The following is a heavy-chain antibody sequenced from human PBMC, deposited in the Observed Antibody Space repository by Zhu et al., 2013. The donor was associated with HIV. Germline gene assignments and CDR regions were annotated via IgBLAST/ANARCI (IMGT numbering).Heavy chain of an antibody. J-gene: IGHJ5*02. D-gene: IGHD3-9*01. V-gene: IGHV3-53*02. CDR3: ARVGKAGLYDILTGYPNWFDP. CDR2: IYSGGST. CDR1: GFTVSSNY. Sequence: EVQLVETGGGLIQPGGSLRLSCAASGFTVSSNYMSWVRQAPGKGLEWVSVIYSGGSTYYADSVKGRFTISRDNSKNTLYLQMNSLRAEDTAVYYCARVGKAGLYDILTGYPNWFDPGAREPWSPSPQ.